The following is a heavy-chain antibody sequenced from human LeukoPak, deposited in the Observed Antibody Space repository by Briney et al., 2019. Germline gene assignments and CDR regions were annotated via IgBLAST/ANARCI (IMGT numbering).Heavy chain of an antibody. CDR2: ISAGGDGT. V-gene: IGHV3-23*01. CDR1: GFSFSRYP. CDR3: AKQAAADSY. Sequence: PAGGSLRLSCAASGFSFSRYPMGWVRQAPGKGLEWVSGISAGGDGTYHADSVKGRFTISRDNSKNTLYLQMNSLRAEDTAVYYCAKQAAADSYWGQGTLVTVSS. D-gene: IGHD6-13*01. J-gene: IGHJ4*02.